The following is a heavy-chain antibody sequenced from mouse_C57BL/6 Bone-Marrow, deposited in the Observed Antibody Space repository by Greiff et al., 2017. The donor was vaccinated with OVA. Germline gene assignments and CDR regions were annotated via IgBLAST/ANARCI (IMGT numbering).Heavy chain of an antibody. J-gene: IGHJ1*03. D-gene: IGHD2-3*01. V-gene: IGHV1-59*01. CDR2: IDPSDSYT. CDR1: GYTFTSYW. Sequence: QVQLQQPGAELVRPGTSVKLSCKASGYTFTSYWMHWVKQRPGQGLEWIGVIDPSDSYTNYNQKFKGKATLTVDTSSSTAYMQLSSLTSEDSAVYYCARRVDDGYYSWDFDVWGTGTTVTVSS. CDR3: ARRVDDGYYSWDFDV.